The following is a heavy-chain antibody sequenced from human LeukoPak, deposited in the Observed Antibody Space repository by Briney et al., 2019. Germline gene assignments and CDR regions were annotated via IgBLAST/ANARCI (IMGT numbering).Heavy chain of an antibody. CDR1: GFAFSSYT. J-gene: IGHJ4*02. Sequence: GGSLRLSCAASGFAFSSYTMSWVRLAPGKGLEWVSSISSSSKYIYYADSMKGRFTISRDNAKNSLYLQMNSLRAEDTAVYYCARDGVDTATYFDYWGQGTLVTVSS. V-gene: IGHV3-21*01. CDR2: ISSSSKYI. CDR3: ARDGVDTATYFDY. D-gene: IGHD5-18*01.